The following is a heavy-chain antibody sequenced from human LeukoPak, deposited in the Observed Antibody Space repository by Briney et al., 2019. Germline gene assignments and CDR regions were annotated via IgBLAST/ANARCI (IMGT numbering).Heavy chain of an antibody. CDR2: ITSTGRNI. CDR3: ARDTGYSYGLTSDF. Sequence: GGSLRLSCAASGFTFSSYSMNWVRQAPGKGLDWISYITSTGRNIFYADSVKGRFTISRDNAKNSLYLQMNNLRDEDTAVYYCARDTGYSYGLTSDFWGQGTLVTVSS. V-gene: IGHV3-48*02. CDR1: GFTFSSYS. J-gene: IGHJ4*02. D-gene: IGHD5-18*01.